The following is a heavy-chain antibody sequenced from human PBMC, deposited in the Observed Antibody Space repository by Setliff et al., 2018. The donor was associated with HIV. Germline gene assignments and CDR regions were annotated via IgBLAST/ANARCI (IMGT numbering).Heavy chain of an antibody. CDR2: INPNGGGT. CDR1: GYTFTSYY. J-gene: IGHJ5*02. D-gene: IGHD5-18*01. CDR3: ARGGPGSSFGYDWFDP. V-gene: IGHV1-46*01. Sequence: ASVKVSCKASGYTFTSYYVHFVRQAPGQGPEWMGMINPNGGGTNYAQKFEGRVAMTADTSTNNVHMYLSSLRSEDTAIYYCARGGPGSSFGYDWFDPWGQGTPVTVS.